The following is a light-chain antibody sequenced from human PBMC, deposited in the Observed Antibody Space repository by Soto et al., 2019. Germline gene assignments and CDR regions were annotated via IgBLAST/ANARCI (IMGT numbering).Light chain of an antibody. CDR2: EAS. CDR1: QSTSTW. V-gene: IGKV1-5*03. CDR3: QEYITYPFA. Sequence: DIQMTQSPSTLSASVGDRVTITCRASQSTSTWLAWYQQRPGKTPKLLISEASKLESGVPSRFSGSGSGTEFTLTISSLQPDDVATYYCQEYITYPFAFGHGNKVEIK. J-gene: IGKJ1*01.